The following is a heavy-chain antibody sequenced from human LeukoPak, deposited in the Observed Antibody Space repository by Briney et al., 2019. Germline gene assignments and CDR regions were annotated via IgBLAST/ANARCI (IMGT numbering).Heavy chain of an antibody. CDR2: ISDSGGIT. V-gene: IGHV3-23*01. CDR3: AKASAVRGYYYYGMDV. D-gene: IGHD3-10*02. J-gene: IGHJ6*02. CDR1: GFTFSSYA. Sequence: GGSLRLSCAASGFTFSSYAMNWVRQAPGKGLEWVSGISDSGGITYYADSVKGRFTISRDNSKNTMYLQMNSLRVEDTAVYYRAKASAVRGYYYYGMDVWGQGTTVTVSS.